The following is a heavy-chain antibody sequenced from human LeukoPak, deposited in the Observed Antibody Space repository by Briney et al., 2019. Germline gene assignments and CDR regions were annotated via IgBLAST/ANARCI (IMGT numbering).Heavy chain of an antibody. J-gene: IGHJ4*02. CDR3: AKPILPRDYGLDY. V-gene: IGHV3-64*01. Sequence: PGGSLRLSCAASGFTFSSYAMHWVRQAPGKGLEYVSAISSNGGSTYYANSVKGRFTISRDNSKNTLYLQMGSLRAEDMAVYYCAKPILPRDYGLDYWGQGTLVTVSS. D-gene: IGHD4-17*01. CDR2: ISSNGGST. CDR1: GFTFSSYA.